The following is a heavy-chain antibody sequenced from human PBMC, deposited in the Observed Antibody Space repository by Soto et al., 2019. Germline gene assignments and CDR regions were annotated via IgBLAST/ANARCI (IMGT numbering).Heavy chain of an antibody. CDR2: INAGNGNT. D-gene: IGHD2-2*02. V-gene: IGHV1-3*01. Sequence: QVQLVQSGAEVKKPGASVKVSCKASGYTFTSYAMHWVRQAPGQRLEWMGWINAGNGNTKYSQKFQGRVTITRDTSASTADMELSSMRSEATDVYYCAKSATVPAAIAYWGQGTLVTVSS. CDR1: GYTFTSYA. J-gene: IGHJ4*02. CDR3: AKSATVPAAIAY.